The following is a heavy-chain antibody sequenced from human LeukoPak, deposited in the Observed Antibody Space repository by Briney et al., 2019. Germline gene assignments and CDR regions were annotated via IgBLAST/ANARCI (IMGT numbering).Heavy chain of an antibody. J-gene: IGHJ4*02. CDR1: GFTFSSYW. CDR2: IKQDGSEK. D-gene: IGHD6-13*01. V-gene: IGHV3-7*01. CDR3: ARDRPSGYSSSWYGGYYFDY. Sequence: AGGSLRLSCAASGFTFSSYWMSWVRQAPGKGLEWVANIKQDGSEKYYVDPVKGRFTISRDNAKNSLYLQMNSLRAEDTAVYYCARDRPSGYSSSWYGGYYFDYWGQGTLVTVSS.